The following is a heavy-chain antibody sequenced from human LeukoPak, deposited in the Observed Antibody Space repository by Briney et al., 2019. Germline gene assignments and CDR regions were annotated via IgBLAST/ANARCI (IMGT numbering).Heavy chain of an antibody. V-gene: IGHV4-61*02. J-gene: IGHJ4*02. CDR2: IYTSGST. CDR3: ASLTTVTTPVFD. Sequence: TLSLTCTVSVGSISSSRYYWGWIRQPAGKGLEWIGRIYTSGSTNYNPSLKSRVTISVDRSKNQFSLKLSSVTAADTAVYYCASLTTVTTPVFDWGQGTLVTVSS. D-gene: IGHD4-11*01. CDR1: VGSISSSRYY.